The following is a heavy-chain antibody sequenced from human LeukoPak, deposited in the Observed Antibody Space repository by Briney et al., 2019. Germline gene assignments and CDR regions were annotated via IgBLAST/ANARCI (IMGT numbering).Heavy chain of an antibody. V-gene: IGHV3-74*01. D-gene: IGHD3-22*01. CDR1: GFTFSNYW. CDR2: IHTDGSST. Sequence: PGGSLRLSCAASGFTFSNYWMHWVRQAPGKGLVWVSRIHTDGSSTSYADSVKGRFTIPRDNSKSTLYLQMNSLRAEDTAVYYCARARGVSTGYRPIDYWGQGTLVTVSS. J-gene: IGHJ4*02. CDR3: ARARGVSTGYRPIDY.